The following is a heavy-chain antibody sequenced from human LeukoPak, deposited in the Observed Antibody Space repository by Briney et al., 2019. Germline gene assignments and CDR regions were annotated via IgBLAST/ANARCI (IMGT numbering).Heavy chain of an antibody. CDR1: GGSISSSTYY. Sequence: SETLSLTRTVSGGSISSSTYYWGWIHQPPGKGLEWIGSIYYIGSTYYNPSLKSRVTISVDASKNQFSLKLSSVTAADTAVYYCARRAAYTSSWYVEDYWGQGTLVSVSS. J-gene: IGHJ4*02. V-gene: IGHV4-39*01. D-gene: IGHD6-13*01. CDR3: ARRAAYTSSWYVEDY. CDR2: IYYIGST.